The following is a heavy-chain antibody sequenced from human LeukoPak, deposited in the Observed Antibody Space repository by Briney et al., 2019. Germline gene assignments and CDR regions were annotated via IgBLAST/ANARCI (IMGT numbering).Heavy chain of an antibody. J-gene: IGHJ4*02. CDR1: GFTFSSYS. Sequence: GGSLRLSCAASGFTFSSYSMNWVRQAPGQGLEWVSYISSSGSSIFYADSVKGRFTISRDNAKNSLYLQMHSLSAEDTAVYYCATKVAGTSHFSYWGQGTRVTVSS. V-gene: IGHV3-48*04. CDR2: ISSSGSSI. D-gene: IGHD6-19*01. CDR3: ATKVAGTSHFSY.